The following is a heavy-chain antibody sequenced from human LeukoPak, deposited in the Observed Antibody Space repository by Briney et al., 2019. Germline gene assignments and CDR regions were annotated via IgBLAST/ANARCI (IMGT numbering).Heavy chain of an antibody. J-gene: IGHJ4*02. CDR3: ARDHNGSGNYYATSYNFDY. D-gene: IGHD3-10*01. CDR1: GFTFSNYA. CDR2: ISYDGTNK. V-gene: IGHV3-30*04. Sequence: PGGSLRLSCAASGFTFSNYAIHWVRQAPGKGLEWVAIISYDGTNKYYAHSVKGRFTISRDNSKNTLYLQMNSLRAEDTAVYYCARDHNGSGNYYATSYNFDYWGQGTLVTVSS.